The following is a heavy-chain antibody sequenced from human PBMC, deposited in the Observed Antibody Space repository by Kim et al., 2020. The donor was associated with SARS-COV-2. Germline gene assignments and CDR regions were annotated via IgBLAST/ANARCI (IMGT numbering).Heavy chain of an antibody. CDR3: ARGQYSSSWYGVRGWFDP. D-gene: IGHD6-13*01. V-gene: IGHV4-34*01. CDR1: GGSFSGYY. CDR2: INHSGST. Sequence: SETLSLTCAVYGGSFSGYYWSWIRQPPGKGLEWIGEINHSGSTNSNPSLKSRVTISVDTSKNQFSLKLSSVTAADTAVYYCARGQYSSSWYGVRGWFDPWGQGTLVTVSS. J-gene: IGHJ5*02.